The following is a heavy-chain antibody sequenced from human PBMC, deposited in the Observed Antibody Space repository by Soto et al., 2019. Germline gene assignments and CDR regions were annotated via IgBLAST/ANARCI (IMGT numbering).Heavy chain of an antibody. V-gene: IGHV4-31*03. CDR2: IDYSRST. Sequence: QVQLQESGPGLVKPSQTLSLTCTVSGGSISSGGYYWSWIRQHPGKGLEWIGYIDYSRSTYYNPSLKSRVTISVDTSKNQFSLKLSSVTAADTAVYYCARDRSSGYFYFDYWGQGTLVTVSS. CDR1: GGSISSGGYY. D-gene: IGHD3-22*01. CDR3: ARDRSSGYFYFDY. J-gene: IGHJ4*02.